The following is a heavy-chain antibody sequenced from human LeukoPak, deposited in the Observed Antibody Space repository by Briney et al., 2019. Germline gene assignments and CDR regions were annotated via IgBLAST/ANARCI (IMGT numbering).Heavy chain of an antibody. V-gene: IGHV2-70*11. CDR3: ARLYSSSYGLFDS. CDR2: IDWDDAK. D-gene: IGHD6-6*01. J-gene: IGHJ4*02. CDR1: GFSLTPSGMC. Sequence: ESGPALRLSSHVPTLTFTFSGFSLTPSGMCVNWIRQPPGKALEWVARIDWDDAKWYSTYLKTRLTVSKDTSKNQVVLTMTNRDPVDTATYYCARLYSSSYGLFDSWGQGTLVTVSS.